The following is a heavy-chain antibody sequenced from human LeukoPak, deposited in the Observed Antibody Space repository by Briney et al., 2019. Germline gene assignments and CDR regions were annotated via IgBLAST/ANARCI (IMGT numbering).Heavy chain of an antibody. CDR3: ARVRLQPRTLLDDAFDI. V-gene: IGHV3-21*01. CDR2: ISTSSIYI. D-gene: IGHD1-14*01. Sequence: PGGSLRLSCAAPGFTFSSYSMNWVRQAPGKGLEWVSSISTSSIYIYYADSLKGRFTISRDNAKNSLYLQMNSLRAEDTAVYYCARVRLQPRTLLDDAFDIWGQGTMVTVSS. CDR1: GFTFSSYS. J-gene: IGHJ3*02.